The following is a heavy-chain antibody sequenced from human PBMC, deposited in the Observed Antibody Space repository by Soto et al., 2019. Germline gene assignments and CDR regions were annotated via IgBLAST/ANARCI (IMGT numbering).Heavy chain of an antibody. CDR2: ISYDGDDT. CDR3: AQDEAYYFDH. J-gene: IGHJ4*02. V-gene: IGHV3-43*01. CDR1: GFDFEDYT. Sequence: EVQLVESGGVVVQPGGSLRLSCVASGFDFEDYTMHWVRQAPGKGLECVSRISYDGDDTYYADSVRGRFTMSRDNSKNSLFLLMNNLTPEDTAVYYCAQDEAYYFDHWGQGTLVAVSS.